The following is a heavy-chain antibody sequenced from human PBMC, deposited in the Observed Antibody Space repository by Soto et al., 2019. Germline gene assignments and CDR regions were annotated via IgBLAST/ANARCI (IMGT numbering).Heavy chain of an antibody. D-gene: IGHD6-6*01. V-gene: IGHV3-30-3*01. CDR1: GFTFSSYA. J-gene: IGHJ4*02. CDR2: ISYDGSNK. CDR3: ARVAPTSAYSSSSGHFDY. Sequence: GGSLRLSCAASGFTFSSYAMHWVRQAPGKGLEWVAVISYDGSNKYYADSVKGRFTISRDNSKNTLYLQMNSLRAEDTAVYYCARVAPTSAYSSSSGHFDYWGQGTLVTVSS.